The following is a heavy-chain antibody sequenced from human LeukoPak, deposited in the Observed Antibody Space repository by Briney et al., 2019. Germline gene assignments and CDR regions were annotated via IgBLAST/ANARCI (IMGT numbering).Heavy chain of an antibody. CDR1: GGSVSSYY. Sequence: SETLSLTCTLYGGSVSSYYWSWIRQPPGKGLEWIGYIYYSGSTNYNPSLKSRVTISVDTSKNQFSLKLSSVTAADTAVYYCARVDPDSSSTLEVFDYWGQGTLVTVSS. V-gene: IGHV4-59*02. CDR2: IYYSGST. D-gene: IGHD6-6*01. J-gene: IGHJ4*02. CDR3: ARVDPDSSSTLEVFDY.